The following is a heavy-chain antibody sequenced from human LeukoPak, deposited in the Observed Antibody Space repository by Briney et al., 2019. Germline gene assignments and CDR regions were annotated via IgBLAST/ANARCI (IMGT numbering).Heavy chain of an antibody. V-gene: IGHV4-39*01. CDR1: GGSISSSYYY. CDR3: ARQARYYGSGSYYDY. CDR2: IYYSGST. D-gene: IGHD3-10*01. J-gene: IGHJ4*02. Sequence: SETLSLTCTVSGGSISSSYYYWGWIRQPPGKGLEWIGSIYYSGSTYYNPSLKSRVTISVDTSKNQFPLKLSSVTAADTAVYYCARQARYYGSGSYYDYWGQGTLVTVSS.